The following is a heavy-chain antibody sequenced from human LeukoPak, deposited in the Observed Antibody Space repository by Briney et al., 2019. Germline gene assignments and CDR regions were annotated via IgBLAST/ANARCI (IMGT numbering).Heavy chain of an antibody. CDR2: VLYSGST. CDR1: GGSISSSYYY. J-gene: IGHJ4*02. D-gene: IGHD1-26*01. V-gene: IGHV4-39*01. Sequence: KPSETLPLTCTVSGGSISSSYYYWGWIRQPPGKGLEWIGGVLYSGSTHYNPSLKSRVTISVDTSKNQFSLRLTSVTAADTAVYYCARHSGRSGSSDFDYWGQGTLVTVSS. CDR3: ARHSGRSGSSDFDY.